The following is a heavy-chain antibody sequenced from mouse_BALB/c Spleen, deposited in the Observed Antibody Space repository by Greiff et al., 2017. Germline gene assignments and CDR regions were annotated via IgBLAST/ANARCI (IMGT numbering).Heavy chain of an antibody. D-gene: IGHD1-1*01. CDR3: ARGPLLLRYAMDY. Sequence: VKLMESGPGLVAPSQSLSITCTVSGFSLTSYGVHWVRQPPGKGLEWLGVIWAGGSTNYNSALMSRLSISKDNSKSQVFLKMNSLQTDDTAMYYCARGPLLLRYAMDYWGQGTSVTVSS. J-gene: IGHJ4*01. CDR1: GFSLTSYG. V-gene: IGHV2-9*02. CDR2: IWAGGST.